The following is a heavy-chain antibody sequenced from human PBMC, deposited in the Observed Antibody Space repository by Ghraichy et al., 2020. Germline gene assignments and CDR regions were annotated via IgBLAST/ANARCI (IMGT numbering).Heavy chain of an antibody. CDR3: AKDHDDILTGLFDP. D-gene: IGHD3-9*01. CDR1: GFTFSSYA. Sequence: GGSLRLSCAASGFTFSSYAMSWVRQAPGKGLEWVSAISGSGGSTYYADFVKGRFTISRDNSKNTLYLQMNSLRAEDTAVYYCAKDHDDILTGLFDPWGQGTLVTVSS. V-gene: IGHV3-23*01. J-gene: IGHJ5*02. CDR2: ISGSGGST.